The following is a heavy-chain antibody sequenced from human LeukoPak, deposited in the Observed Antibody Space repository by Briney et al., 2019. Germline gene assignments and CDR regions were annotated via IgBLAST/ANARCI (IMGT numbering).Heavy chain of an antibody. CDR3: AKDLNDFWSGYRYYFDY. CDR2: ISGSGGST. CDR1: GFAFSSYA. D-gene: IGHD3-3*01. Sequence: GGSLRLSCAASGFAFSSYAMSWVRQAPGKGLEWVSAISGSGGSTYYADSVKGRFTISRDNSKNTLYLQMNSLRAEDTAVYYCAKDLNDFWSGYRYYFDYWGQGTLVTVSS. J-gene: IGHJ4*02. V-gene: IGHV3-23*01.